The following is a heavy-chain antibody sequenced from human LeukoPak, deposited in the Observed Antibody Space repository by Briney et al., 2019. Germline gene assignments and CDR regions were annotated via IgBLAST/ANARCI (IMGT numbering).Heavy chain of an antibody. CDR2: IKQDGSEK. Sequence: GGSLRLSCAASGFTFSSYWMSWVRQAPGKGLEWVANIKQDGSEKYYVDSVKGRFTISRDNAKNSLYLQMNSLRAEDTAVYYCAKDGVATGLTHFDYWGQGTLVTVSP. V-gene: IGHV3-7*03. D-gene: IGHD5-12*01. CDR3: AKDGVATGLTHFDY. J-gene: IGHJ4*02. CDR1: GFTFSSYW.